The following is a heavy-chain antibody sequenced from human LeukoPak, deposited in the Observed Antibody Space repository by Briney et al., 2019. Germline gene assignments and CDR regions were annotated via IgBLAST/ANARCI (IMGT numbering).Heavy chain of an antibody. J-gene: IGHJ4*02. D-gene: IGHD1-26*01. V-gene: IGHV3-21*01. CDR3: ARDYGGSYYFDY. CDR1: GFTFSSYG. CDR2: ISSSSSYI. Sequence: PGGSLRLSCAASGFTFSSYGMNWVRQAPGKGLEWVSSISSSSSYIYYADSVKGRFTISRDNAKNSLYLQMNSLRAEDTAVYYCARDYGGSYYFDYWGQGTLVTVSS.